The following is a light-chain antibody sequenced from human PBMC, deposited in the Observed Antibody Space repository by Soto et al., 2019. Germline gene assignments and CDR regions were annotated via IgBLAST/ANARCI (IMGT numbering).Light chain of an antibody. V-gene: IGKV2-28*01. J-gene: IGKJ5*01. CDR3: MQALQTPL. CDR1: QSLLHSNGYNY. CDR2: LGS. Sequence: EIVMTQSPLSLPVTPGEPASISCRSSQSLLHSNGYNYLDWYLQKPGQSPQLLIYLGSNRASGVPDRFSGSGSGTDFTLKISRVEAEDVGVYYCMQALQTPLFGQGTRLEIK.